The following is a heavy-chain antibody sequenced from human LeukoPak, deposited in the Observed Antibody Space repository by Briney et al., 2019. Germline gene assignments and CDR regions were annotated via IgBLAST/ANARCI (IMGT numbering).Heavy chain of an antibody. CDR1: GGSISSYY. V-gene: IGHV4-59*01. J-gene: IGHJ3*02. CDR3: ARVFASSTKIVVVPRFDI. CDR2: IYYSGST. Sequence: PSETLSLTCTVSGGSISSYYWSWIRQPPGKGLEWIGYIYYSGSTNYNPSLKSRVTISVDTSKNQFSLKLSSVTAADTAVYYCARVFASSTKIVVVPRFDIWGQGTMVTVSS. D-gene: IGHD3-22*01.